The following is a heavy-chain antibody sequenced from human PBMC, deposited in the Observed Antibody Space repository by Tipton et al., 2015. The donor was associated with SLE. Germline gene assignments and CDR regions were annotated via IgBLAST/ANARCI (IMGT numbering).Heavy chain of an antibody. V-gene: IGHV4-61*09. CDR2: IYTSGST. CDR1: GGSISSSSYY. CDR3: ARDEDYYYDSSGYFPYAFDI. J-gene: IGHJ3*02. Sequence: TLSLTCTVSGGSISSSSYYWSWIRQPAGKGLEWIGHIYTSGSTNYNPSLKSRVTISVDTSKNQFSLKLSSVTAADTAVYYCARDEDYYYDSSGYFPYAFDIWGQGTMVTVSS. D-gene: IGHD3-22*01.